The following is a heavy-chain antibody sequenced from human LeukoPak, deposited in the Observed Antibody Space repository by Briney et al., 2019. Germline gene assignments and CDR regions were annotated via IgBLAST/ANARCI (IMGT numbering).Heavy chain of an antibody. CDR2: INHSGST. Sequence: SETLSLTCAVYGGSFSGYYWSWIRQPPGKGLEWIGEINHSGSTNYNPSLKSRVTISVDTSKNQFSLKLSSVTAADTAVYYCARDKGQQLSWGQGTLVTVSS. CDR3: ARDKGQQLS. D-gene: IGHD6-13*01. CDR1: GGSFSGYY. J-gene: IGHJ5*02. V-gene: IGHV4-34*01.